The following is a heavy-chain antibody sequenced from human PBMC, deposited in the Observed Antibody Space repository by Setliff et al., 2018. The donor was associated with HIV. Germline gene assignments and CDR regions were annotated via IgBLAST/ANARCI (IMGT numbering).Heavy chain of an antibody. D-gene: IGHD3-10*01. CDR1: GGSLRTFH. CDR3: AKRRGSGTLYDAFDP. CDR2: IYDDGVT. V-gene: IGHV4-59*08. Sequence: SETLSLTCTVSGGSLRTFHWTWLRQAPGKGLEWLGHIYDDGVTNYNPSLKNRVTISLDAPETRCSLTLASVTATDTAVYFCAKRRGSGTLYDAFDPWGQGILVTVSS. J-gene: IGHJ5*02.